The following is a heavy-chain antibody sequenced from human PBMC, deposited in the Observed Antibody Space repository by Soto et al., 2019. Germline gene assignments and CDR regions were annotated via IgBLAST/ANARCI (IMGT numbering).Heavy chain of an antibody. J-gene: IGHJ4*02. CDR3: AKQRADYGSGADTFYFDS. V-gene: IGHV3-23*01. CDR1: GVTFSNYA. Sequence: EVQLLESGGGLVQPGGSLRLSCTVSGVTFSNYAMNWVRQAPGKGLEWVSSLSGSGGTTYYADSVKGRFIISRDNSKNTLSLLMNSLRAEDTALYYCAKQRADYGSGADTFYFDSWGQGALVTVSS. D-gene: IGHD3-10*01. CDR2: LSGSGGTT.